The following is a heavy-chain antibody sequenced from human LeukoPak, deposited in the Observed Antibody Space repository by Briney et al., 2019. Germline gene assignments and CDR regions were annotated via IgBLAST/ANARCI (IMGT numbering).Heavy chain of an antibody. V-gene: IGHV4-38-2*02. CDR1: GYSIGSGYY. CDR2: IYHSGST. CDR3: ARSYCGGDCYGDAFDI. Sequence: SGTLSLTCTVSGYSIGSGYYWGWIRQPPGKGLEWIGSIYHSGSTYYNPSLKSRVTISVDTSKNQFSLKLSSVTAADTAVYYCARSYCGGDCYGDAFDIWGQGTMVTVSS. J-gene: IGHJ3*02. D-gene: IGHD2-21*02.